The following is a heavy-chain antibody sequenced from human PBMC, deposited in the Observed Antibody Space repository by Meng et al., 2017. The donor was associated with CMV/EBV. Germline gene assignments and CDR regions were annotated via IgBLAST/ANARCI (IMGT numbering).Heavy chain of an antibody. CDR1: GGSISSYY. CDR3: ARDKGGGGYNVRNGMDV. D-gene: IGHD5-24*01. Sequence: SETLSLTCTVSGGSISSYYWSWIRQPPGKGLEWIGYIYYSGSTNYNPSLKSRVTISVDTSKSQHSLKLSSVTAADTAVYYCARDKGGGGYNVRNGMDVWGQGTTVTVSS. V-gene: IGHV4-59*01. J-gene: IGHJ6*02. CDR2: IYYSGST.